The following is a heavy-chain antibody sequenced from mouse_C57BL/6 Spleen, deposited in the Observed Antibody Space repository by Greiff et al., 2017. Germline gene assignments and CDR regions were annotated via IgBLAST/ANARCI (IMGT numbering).Heavy chain of an antibody. CDR1: GYTFTSYW. CDR2: IDPSDSYT. Sequence: QVQLQQPGAELVRPGTSVKLSCKASGYTFTSYWMHWVKQRPGQGLEWIGVIDPSDSYTNYNQKFKGKATLTVVTSSSTAYMQLSSLKSEDSAVYYCARSGKGGYFDVWGTGTTVTVSS. J-gene: IGHJ1*03. V-gene: IGHV1-59*01. D-gene: IGHD3-1*01. CDR3: ARSGKGGYFDV.